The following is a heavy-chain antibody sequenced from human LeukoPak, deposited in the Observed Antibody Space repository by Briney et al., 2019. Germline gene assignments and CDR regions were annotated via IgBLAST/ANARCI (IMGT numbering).Heavy chain of an antibody. J-gene: IGHJ3*01. CDR3: VGPGIAAAG. Sequence: SETLSLACAVYGGSFSGYYWSWIRQPPGKWLEWIGEINHSGSTNYNPSLKSRVTISVDTSRTQFSLKVTSVTAADTALYYCVGPGIAAAGWGQGTMVTVSS. D-gene: IGHD6-13*01. CDR2: INHSGST. V-gene: IGHV4-34*01. CDR1: GGSFSGYY.